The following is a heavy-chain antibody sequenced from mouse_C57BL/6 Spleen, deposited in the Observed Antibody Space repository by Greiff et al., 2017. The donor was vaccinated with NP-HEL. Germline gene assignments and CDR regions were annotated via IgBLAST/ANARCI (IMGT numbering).Heavy chain of an antibody. Sequence: QVQLQQPGAELVMPGASVKLSCKASGYTFTSYWMHWVKQRPGQGLEWIGEIDPSDSYTNYNQKFKGKSTLSVDKSSSTAYMQLSSLTSEDSAVYYCARKAPSTYFDVWGTGTTVTVSS. CDR1: GYTFTSYW. CDR2: IDPSDSYT. J-gene: IGHJ1*03. CDR3: ARKAPSTYFDV. V-gene: IGHV1-69*01. D-gene: IGHD2-1*01.